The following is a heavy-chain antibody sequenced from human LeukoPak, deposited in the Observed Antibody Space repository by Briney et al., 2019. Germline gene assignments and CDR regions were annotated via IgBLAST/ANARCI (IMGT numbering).Heavy chain of an antibody. V-gene: IGHV1-18*01. CDR3: ATTTVVTNFDY. Sequence: ASVKVSCKASGGTFSSYAISWVRQAPGQGLEWMGWISAYNGNTNYAQKFQGRVTMTRDTSISTAYMELSRLRSDDTAVYYCATTTVVTNFDYWGQGTLVTVSS. J-gene: IGHJ4*02. D-gene: IGHD4-23*01. CDR2: ISAYNGNT. CDR1: GGTFSSYA.